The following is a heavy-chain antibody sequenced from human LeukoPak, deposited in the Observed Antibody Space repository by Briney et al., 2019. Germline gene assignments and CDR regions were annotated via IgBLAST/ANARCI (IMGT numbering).Heavy chain of an antibody. CDR2: ISSYNGDT. Sequence: GASVKVSCKASGYTFTKYGISWARQAPGQGLEWMGWISSYNGDTKYAQRLQGRVTMTTDTPTSTVYMEVRSLRSDDTAVYYCAKDISMLSVAPGYWGQGTLVTVSS. D-gene: IGHD3-10*01. CDR3: AKDISMLSVAPGY. J-gene: IGHJ4*02. V-gene: IGHV1-18*01. CDR1: GYTFTKYG.